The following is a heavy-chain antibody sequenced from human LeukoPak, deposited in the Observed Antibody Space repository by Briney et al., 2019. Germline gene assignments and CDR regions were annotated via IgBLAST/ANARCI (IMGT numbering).Heavy chain of an antibody. CDR3: ARSYPSDAFDM. V-gene: IGHV1-2*02. CDR2: INPNSGGT. J-gene: IGHJ3*02. CDR1: GYTFTVYY. Sequence: ASVKASCKASGYTFTVYYMHWLRQVPGQGLEWMGWINPNSGGTNYAQEFQGRATVTRDTSISTAYMELSSLRSDDTAVYFCARSYPSDAFDMWGQGTMVTVSS.